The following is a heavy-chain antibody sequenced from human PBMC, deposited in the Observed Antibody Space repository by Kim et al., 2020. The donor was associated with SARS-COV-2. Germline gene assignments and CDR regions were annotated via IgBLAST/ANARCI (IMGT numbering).Heavy chain of an antibody. Sequence: GGTNYGQKFQGRVTMTRDTSINTVYLELTSLRSDDTAVYYCARSSLLDFDYWGQGTLVTVSS. CDR2: GGT. J-gene: IGHJ4*02. D-gene: IGHD3-16*02. CDR3: ARSSLLDFDY. V-gene: IGHV1-2*02.